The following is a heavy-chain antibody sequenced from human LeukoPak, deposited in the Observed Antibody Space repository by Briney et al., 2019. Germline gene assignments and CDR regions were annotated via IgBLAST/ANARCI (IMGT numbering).Heavy chain of an antibody. Sequence: GGSLRLSCAAPGFTFSSYAMSWVRQAPGKGLEWVSAISGSGGSTYYADSVKGRFTISRDNSKNTLYLQMNSLRAEDTAVYYCAKAGEEAVVVPAAADYWGQGTLVTVSS. J-gene: IGHJ4*02. CDR3: AKAGEEAVVVPAAADY. V-gene: IGHV3-23*01. CDR2: ISGSGGST. D-gene: IGHD2-2*01. CDR1: GFTFSSYA.